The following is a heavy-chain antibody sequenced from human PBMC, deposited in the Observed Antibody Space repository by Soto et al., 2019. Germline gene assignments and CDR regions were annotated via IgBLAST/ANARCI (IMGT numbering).Heavy chain of an antibody. CDR1: GGSFSGYY. V-gene: IGHV4-34*01. D-gene: IGHD2-15*01. CDR2: INHSGST. Sequence: SETLSLTCAVYGGSFSGYYWSWIRQPPGKGLEWIGEINHSGSTNYNPSLKSRVTISVDTSKNQFSLKLGSVTAADTAVYYCASARRYCSGGSCYPYYYYYYMDVWGKGTTVTVSS. CDR3: ASARRYCSGGSCYPYYYYYYMDV. J-gene: IGHJ6*03.